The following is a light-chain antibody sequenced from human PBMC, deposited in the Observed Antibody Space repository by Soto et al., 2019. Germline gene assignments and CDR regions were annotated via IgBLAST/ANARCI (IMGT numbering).Light chain of an antibody. Sequence: DFQMTQSPSSLSASVGDRVTITCRASQSISSYLNWYQQKPGKAPKLLIYAASSLQSGVPSRFSGGGSGTDFTLTISSLQPEDFATYYCQQSYSTPLTFGGGTKVEIK. V-gene: IGKV1-39*01. CDR2: AAS. CDR3: QQSYSTPLT. CDR1: QSISSY. J-gene: IGKJ4*01.